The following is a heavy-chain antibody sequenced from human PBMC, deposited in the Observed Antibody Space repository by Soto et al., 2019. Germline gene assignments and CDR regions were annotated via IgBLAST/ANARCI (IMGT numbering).Heavy chain of an antibody. CDR1: GYTFTSYD. CDR2: MNPNSGNT. CDR3: ARDATMVRGVILSNYYGMDV. D-gene: IGHD3-10*01. V-gene: IGHV1-8*01. J-gene: IGHJ6*02. Sequence: ASVKVSCKASGYTFTSYDINWVRQATGQGLEWMGWMNPNSGNTGYVQKFQGRVTMTRNTSISTAYMELSSLRSEDTAVYYCARDATMVRGVILSNYYGMDVWGQGTTVTVSS.